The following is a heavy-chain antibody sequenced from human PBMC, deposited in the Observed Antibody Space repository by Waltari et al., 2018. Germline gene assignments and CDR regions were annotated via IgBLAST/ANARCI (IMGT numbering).Heavy chain of an antibody. V-gene: IGHV4-38-2*01. CDR1: GYSISSGYY. J-gene: IGHJ3*02. Sequence: QVQLQESGPGLVKPSETLSLTCAVSGYSISSGYYWGWIRQPPGKGLEWIGSIYHSGSTYYNPSLKSRVTISVDTSKNQFSLKLSSVTAADTAVYYCARSSGWYDAFDIWGQGTMVTVSS. CDR3: ARSSGWYDAFDI. D-gene: IGHD6-19*01. CDR2: IYHSGST.